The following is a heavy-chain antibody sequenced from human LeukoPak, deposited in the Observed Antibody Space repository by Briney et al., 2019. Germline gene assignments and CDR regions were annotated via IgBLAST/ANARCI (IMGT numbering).Heavy chain of an antibody. V-gene: IGHV3-7*01. CDR2: IKKDGSEK. D-gene: IGHD1-14*01. CDR1: GFNFNTYW. Sequence: GGSLRLSCAASGFNFNTYWMNWVRQVPGKGLEWVADIKKDGSEKDYVDSVKGRFTISRDNAKNSLYSQMNRLRAEDTAVYYCTADTRLREVEPDARANYYYYYGMDIWGQGTTVTVSS. J-gene: IGHJ6*02. CDR3: TADTRLREVEPDARANYYYYYGMDI.